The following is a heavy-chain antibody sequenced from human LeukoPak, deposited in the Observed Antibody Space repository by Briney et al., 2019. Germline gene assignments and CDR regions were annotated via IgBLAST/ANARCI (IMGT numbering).Heavy chain of an antibody. D-gene: IGHD3-10*01. CDR1: GGSIISYY. Sequence: SETLSLTCTVSGGSIISYYWSWIRQPPGKGLEVIGYIHYTGSANYNPSLKSRVTISVDTSKNQFSLKLNSVTAADTAVYYCARGGYYGSGNDFRFDPWGQGTLVTVSS. CDR2: IHYTGSA. V-gene: IGHV4-59*01. CDR3: ARGGYYGSGNDFRFDP. J-gene: IGHJ5*02.